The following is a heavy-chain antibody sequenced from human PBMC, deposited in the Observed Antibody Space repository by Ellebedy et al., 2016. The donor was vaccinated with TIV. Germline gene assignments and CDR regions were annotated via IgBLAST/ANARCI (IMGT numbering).Heavy chain of an antibody. CDR1: GGTFGSYA. Sequence: ASVKVSCKASGGTFGSYAISWVRRAPGQGLEWMGIINPSGDDANYTQKFQGRVTMTRDTSTSTVYMDLSSLTSEDTAIYYCARANDQDFDSWGQGTLVTVSS. D-gene: IGHD1-1*01. CDR3: ARANDQDFDS. V-gene: IGHV1-46*01. CDR2: INPSGDDA. J-gene: IGHJ4*02.